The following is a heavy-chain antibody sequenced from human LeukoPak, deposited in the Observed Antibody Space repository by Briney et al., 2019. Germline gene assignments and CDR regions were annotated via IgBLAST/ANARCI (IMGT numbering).Heavy chain of an antibody. V-gene: IGHV7-4-1*02. Sequence: ASVKVSCMASGYTFTSYAMNWVRQAPGQGLEWMGWINTNTGNPTYAQGFTGRFVFSLDTSVSTAYLQISSLKAEDTAVYYCARNPHDFWSGYIFPDYWGQGTLVTVSS. D-gene: IGHD3-3*01. CDR1: GYTFTSYA. CDR2: INTNTGNP. J-gene: IGHJ4*02. CDR3: ARNPHDFWSGYIFPDY.